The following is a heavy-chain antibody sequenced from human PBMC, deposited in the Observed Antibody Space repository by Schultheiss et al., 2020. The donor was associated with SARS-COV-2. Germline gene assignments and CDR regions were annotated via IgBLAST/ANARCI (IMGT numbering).Heavy chain of an antibody. CDR2: INHSGST. V-gene: IGHV4-34*01. CDR1: GGSFSGYY. J-gene: IGHJ4*02. Sequence: GSLRLSCAVYGGSFSGYYWSWIRQPPGKGLEWIGEINHSGSTNYNPSLKSRVTISVDTSKNQFSLKLSSVTAADTAVYYCARAYSSGSLFDYWGQGTLVTVAS. D-gene: IGHD3-22*01. CDR3: ARAYSSGSLFDY.